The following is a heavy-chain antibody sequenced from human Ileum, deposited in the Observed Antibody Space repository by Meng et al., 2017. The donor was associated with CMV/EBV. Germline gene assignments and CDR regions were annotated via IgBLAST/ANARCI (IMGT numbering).Heavy chain of an antibody. CDR1: GVTFSSYA. Sequence: GESLKISCAASGVTFSSYAMHWVRQAPGKGLEWVAVISYDGSNKYYADSVKGRFTIYRDNSKNTLYLQMNSLRAEDTAEYYCARSDIVLMVYAMGVDYWGQGTLVTVSS. CDR3: ARSDIVLMVYAMGVDY. J-gene: IGHJ4*01. CDR2: ISYDGSNK. V-gene: IGHV3-30-3*01. D-gene: IGHD2-8*01.